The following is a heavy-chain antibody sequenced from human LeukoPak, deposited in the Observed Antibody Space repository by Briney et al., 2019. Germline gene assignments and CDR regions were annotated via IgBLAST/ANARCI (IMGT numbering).Heavy chain of an antibody. D-gene: IGHD3-3*01. CDR3: ARDEGNYDFWSGYYVY. J-gene: IGHJ4*02. CDR1: GFPFSSYG. CDR2: IWYDGSNK. V-gene: IGHV3-33*01. Sequence: GSLRLSCAASGFPFSSYGMHWVRQAPGKGLEWVAVIWYDGSNKYYADSVKGRFTISRDNSKNTLYLQMNSLRAEDTAVYYCARDEGNYDFWSGYYVYWGQGTLVTVSS.